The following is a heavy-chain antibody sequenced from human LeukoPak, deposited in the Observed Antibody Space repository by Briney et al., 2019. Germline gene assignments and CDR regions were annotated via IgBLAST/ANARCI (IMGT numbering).Heavy chain of an antibody. Sequence: GGSLRLSCAASGFTFSSSGMHWVRQAPGKGLEWVAVIWGDENHKYYGDSVRGRFTISRDNAKNTLYLQMDSLRVEDTAVYYCARDVGSAPFDYWGQGTLVTVSS. J-gene: IGHJ4*02. V-gene: IGHV3-33*08. CDR1: GFTFSSSG. CDR2: IWGDENHK. D-gene: IGHD6-25*01. CDR3: ARDVGSAPFDY.